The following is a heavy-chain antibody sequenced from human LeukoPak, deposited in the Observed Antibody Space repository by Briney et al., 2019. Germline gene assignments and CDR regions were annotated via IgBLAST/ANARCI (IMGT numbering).Heavy chain of an antibody. Sequence: SETLSLTCTVSGGSISSSSYYWGWIRQPPGKGLEWIGSIYYSGSTYYNPSLKSRVTISVDTSKNQFSLKLSSVTAADTAVYYCARGPNYGSGSYYMTRIYYYYGMDVWGQGTTVTVSS. V-gene: IGHV4-39*01. J-gene: IGHJ6*02. CDR1: GGSISSSSYY. CDR2: IYYSGST. D-gene: IGHD3-10*01. CDR3: ARGPNYGSGSYYMTRIYYYYGMDV.